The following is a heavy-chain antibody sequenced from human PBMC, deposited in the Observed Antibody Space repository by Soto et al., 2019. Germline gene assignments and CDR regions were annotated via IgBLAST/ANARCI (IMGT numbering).Heavy chain of an antibody. CDR2: INHSGST. V-gene: IGHV4-34*01. CDR1: GGSFSGYY. D-gene: IGHD2-8*01. Sequence: SETLSLTCAVYGGSFSGYYWSWIRQPPGKGLEWIGEINHSGSTNYNPSLKSRVTISVDTSKNQFSLKLSSVTAADTAVYYCARGKVVGMVYYYYYGMDVWRQGTTVTVSS. J-gene: IGHJ6*02. CDR3: ARGKVVGMVYYYYYGMDV.